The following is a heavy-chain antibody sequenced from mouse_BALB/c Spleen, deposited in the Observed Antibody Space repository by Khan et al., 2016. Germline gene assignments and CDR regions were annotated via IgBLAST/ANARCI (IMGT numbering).Heavy chain of an antibody. V-gene: IGHV9-3-1*01. Sequence: QIQLVQSGPELKKPGETVKISCKASGYTFTNYGMNWVKQAPGKDLKWMGWITPSTGEPTYADDFKGRFAFSLETSASTAYLQINNLRNEDTATYFCARYRYYYGSSKYFDVWGAGTTVTVSS. J-gene: IGHJ1*01. CDR1: GYTFTNYG. D-gene: IGHD1-1*01. CDR3: ARYRYYYGSSKYFDV. CDR2: ITPSTGEP.